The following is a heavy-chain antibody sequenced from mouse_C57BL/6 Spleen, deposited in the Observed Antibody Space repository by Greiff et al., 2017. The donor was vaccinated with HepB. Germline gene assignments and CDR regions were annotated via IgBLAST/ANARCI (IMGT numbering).Heavy chain of an antibody. CDR2: ISYDGSN. CDR1: GYSITSGYY. D-gene: IGHD3-1*01. J-gene: IGHJ3*01. Sequence: EVQLQQSGPGLVKPSQSLSLTCSVTGYSITSGYYWNWIRQFPGNKLEWMGYISYDGSNNYNPSLKNRISITRDTSKNQFFLKLNSVTTEDTATYYCALGFGFAYWGQGTLVTVSA. CDR3: ALGFGFAY. V-gene: IGHV3-6*01.